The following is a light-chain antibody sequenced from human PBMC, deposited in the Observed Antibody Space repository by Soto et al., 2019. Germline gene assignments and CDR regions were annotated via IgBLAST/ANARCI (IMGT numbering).Light chain of an antibody. J-gene: IGKJ1*01. CDR1: QSVSSSY. V-gene: IGKV3-20*01. CDR3: QQYGSSPQT. CDR2: GAS. Sequence: EIVLTQSPGTLSLSPGERATLSCRASQSVSSSYLAWYQRKPGQAPRLLIYGASSRATGIPDRFSGSGSGTDFTLTISRLEPEDVAVYYCQQYGSSPQTFGQGAKGEIK.